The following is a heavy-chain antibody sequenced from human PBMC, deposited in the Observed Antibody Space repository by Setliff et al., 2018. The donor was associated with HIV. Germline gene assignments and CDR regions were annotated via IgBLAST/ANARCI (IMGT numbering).Heavy chain of an antibody. Sequence: ASVKVSCKASGYTFTDYYLHWVRQAPGQGLEWMGRINPNSGVANIVQKFQGRVTLTRDTSISTAYMELSRLKSDDTAQYFCTRSDFYLDGSSYYNWFDPWGQGTLVTVSS. J-gene: IGHJ5*02. D-gene: IGHD3-22*01. CDR2: INPNSGVA. CDR1: GYTFTDYY. CDR3: TRSDFYLDGSSYYNWFDP. V-gene: IGHV1-2*06.